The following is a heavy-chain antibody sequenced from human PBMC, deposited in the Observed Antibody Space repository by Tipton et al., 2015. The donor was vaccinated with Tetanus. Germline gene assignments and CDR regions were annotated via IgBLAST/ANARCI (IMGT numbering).Heavy chain of an antibody. J-gene: IGHJ4*02. CDR3: AREVPAAGHFDS. D-gene: IGHD2-2*01. V-gene: IGHV4-4*07. CDR2: IYSSGTT. Sequence: LSLTCTVSGVSMIDSYWNWIRQPAGKGLEWIGRIYSSGTTNYDPSPRGRVTMSIDTSKNQFSLKLSSVTAADTAIYYCAREVPAAGHFDSWGQGTLVTVSS. CDR1: GVSMIDSY.